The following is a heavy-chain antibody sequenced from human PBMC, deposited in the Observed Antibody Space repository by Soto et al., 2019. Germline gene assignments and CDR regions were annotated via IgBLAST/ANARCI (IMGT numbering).Heavy chain of an antibody. J-gene: IGHJ5*02. D-gene: IGHD1-26*01. CDR2: INHSGST. V-gene: IGHV4-34*01. Sequence: PSETLSLTCAVYGGSFRGYYWTWIRQPPGKGLKWIGEINHSGSTNYNPSLKSRVTISVDTSKNQFSLKLSSVTAADTAIYYCARESGSYPNVWFDPWGQGTLVTVSS. CDR1: GGSFRGYY. CDR3: ARESGSYPNVWFDP.